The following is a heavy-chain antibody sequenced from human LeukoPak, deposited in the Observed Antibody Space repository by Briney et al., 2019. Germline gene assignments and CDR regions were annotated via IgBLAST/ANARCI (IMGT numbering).Heavy chain of an antibody. V-gene: IGHV4-34*01. CDR2: IDHSGST. CDR1: GGSFSGYY. CDR3: ARGYTYYGSGSPPGDV. D-gene: IGHD3-10*01. Sequence: SETLSLTCAVYGGSFSGYYWSWIRHPPGRGLEWIAEIDHSGSTHYNRSLKSRVIISVDMSQHQVSLRLNSLTAADTAVYYCARGYTYYGSGSPPGDVWGNGTSVIVSS. J-gene: IGHJ6*04.